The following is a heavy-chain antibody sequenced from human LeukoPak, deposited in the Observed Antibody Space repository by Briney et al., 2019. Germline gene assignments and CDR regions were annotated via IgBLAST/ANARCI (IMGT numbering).Heavy chain of an antibody. CDR1: GVTLSNYA. D-gene: IGHD3-22*01. Sequence: GGSLRLSCVASGVTLSNYAMSWVRQAPGKGLEWVSVISNGGSTYYADSVKGRFTISRDNSKNTLYLQMNSLRAEDTAVYYCARDRLHYYDSSGQYNWFDPWGQGTLVTVSS. CDR3: ARDRLHYYDSSGQYNWFDP. V-gene: IGHV3-53*01. J-gene: IGHJ5*02. CDR2: ISNGGST.